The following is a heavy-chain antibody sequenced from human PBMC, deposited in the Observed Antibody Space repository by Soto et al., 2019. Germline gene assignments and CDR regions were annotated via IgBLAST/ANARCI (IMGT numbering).Heavy chain of an antibody. CDR3: AREPLKWYGMDV. J-gene: IGHJ6*02. D-gene: IGHD1-26*01. V-gene: IGHV4-30-4*01. CDR1: GGSISSGDYY. Sequence: SATLSLTCTVSGGSISSGDYYWSWIRQSPGTGLEWIGYIFYTGSTYYNPSLRSRLAISVDTSKNQFSLKLSSVTAADAAVYYCAREPLKWYGMDVWGQGTTVTVS. CDR2: IFYTGST.